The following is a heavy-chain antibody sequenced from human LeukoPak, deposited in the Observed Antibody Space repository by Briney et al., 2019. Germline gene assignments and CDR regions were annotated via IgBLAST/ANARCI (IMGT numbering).Heavy chain of an antibody. CDR1: GFTFSSYA. D-gene: IGHD2-2*01. Sequence: PGGSLRLSCAASGFTFSSYAMSWVRQAPGKGLEWVSAISGSGGSTYYADSVKGRFTISRDNSKNTLYLQMNSLRAEDTAVYYCLGYCSSTSCPEFDYWGQGTLVTVSS. J-gene: IGHJ4*02. CDR2: ISGSGGST. V-gene: IGHV3-23*01. CDR3: LGYCSSTSCPEFDY.